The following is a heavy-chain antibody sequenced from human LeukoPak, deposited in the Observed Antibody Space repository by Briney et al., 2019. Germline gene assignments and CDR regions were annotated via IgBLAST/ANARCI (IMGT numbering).Heavy chain of an antibody. Sequence: GESLKIPCKGSGYSFTSYWIGWVRQMPGKGLEWMGTIYPGDSDTRYSPSFQGQVTISADKSISTAYLQWSSLKASDTAMYYCARQAYYDILTGYHNVRFDPWGQGTLVTVSS. D-gene: IGHD3-9*01. CDR2: IYPGDSDT. CDR3: ARQAYYDILTGYHNVRFDP. CDR1: GYSFTSYW. J-gene: IGHJ5*02. V-gene: IGHV5-51*01.